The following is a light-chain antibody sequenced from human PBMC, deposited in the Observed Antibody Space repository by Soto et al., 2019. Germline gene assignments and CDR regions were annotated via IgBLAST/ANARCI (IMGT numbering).Light chain of an antibody. CDR1: QSISSW. CDR3: QQYNSFSFT. Sequence: DIQMTQSPSTLSASVGDRVTITCRASQSISSWLAWYQQKPGKSPKLLIYGASSLESRVPSRFSGSGSGTEVTLTISSLQPDDFATYYCQQYNSFSFTFGGGSKVEIK. V-gene: IGKV1-5*01. CDR2: GAS. J-gene: IGKJ4*01.